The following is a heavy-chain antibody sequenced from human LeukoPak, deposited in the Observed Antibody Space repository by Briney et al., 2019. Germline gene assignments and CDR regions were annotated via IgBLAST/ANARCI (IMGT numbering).Heavy chain of an antibody. CDR2: ISSSSSTI. D-gene: IGHD2-2*01. CDR1: GFTFSSYS. CDR3: ARVLRVPAADLNWFDH. V-gene: IGHV3-48*01. Sequence: PGGSLRLSCAASGFTFSSYSMNWVRQAPGKGLEWVSYISSSSSTIYYADSVKGRFTISRDNAKNSLYLQMNSLRAEDTAVYYCARVLRVPAADLNWFDHWGQGTLVTVSS. J-gene: IGHJ5*02.